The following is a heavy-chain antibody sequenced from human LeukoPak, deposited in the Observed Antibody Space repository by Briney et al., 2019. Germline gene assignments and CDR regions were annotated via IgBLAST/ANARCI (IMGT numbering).Heavy chain of an antibody. D-gene: IGHD3-22*01. J-gene: IGHJ1*01. CDR2: IIPILGIA. CDR1: GGTFSSYA. Sequence: ASVKVSCKASGGTFSSYAISWVRQAPGQGLEWMGRIIPILGIANYAQKFQGRVTITADKSTSTAYMELSSLRSEDTAVYYCAKDPEVTMIVRQYFQHWGQGTLVTVSS. V-gene: IGHV1-69*04. CDR3: AKDPEVTMIVRQYFQH.